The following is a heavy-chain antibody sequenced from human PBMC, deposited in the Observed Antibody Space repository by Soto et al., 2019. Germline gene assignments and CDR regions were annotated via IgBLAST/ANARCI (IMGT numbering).Heavy chain of an antibody. D-gene: IGHD2-15*01. Sequence: PSETLSLACSVSRAFINSGGFYYSWIRQPPGKGLEWLGYIFHRGSALYNPSLRGRLTLSADTSRNQLSLYLTSVTAADTAVYYCVRGGIAGHWFDPWGQGILLTVSS. J-gene: IGHJ5*02. CDR1: RAFINSGGFY. V-gene: IGHV4-31*03. CDR3: VRGGIAGHWFDP. CDR2: IFHRGSA.